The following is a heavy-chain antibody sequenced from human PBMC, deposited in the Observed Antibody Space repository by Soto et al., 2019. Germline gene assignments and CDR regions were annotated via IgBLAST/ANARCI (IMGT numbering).Heavy chain of an antibody. Sequence: ASVKVSCKASGNTFTDYLINWVRQASGQGLEWMGWMDPKNGNTVYAQKFQGRLTMTRDTSKDTAYMELSSLRSDDTAVYYCAREETAWPLAYGLDVWGQGTTVTVSS. CDR1: GNTFTDYL. CDR3: AREETAWPLAYGLDV. CDR2: MDPKNGNT. V-gene: IGHV1-8*01. J-gene: IGHJ6*02. D-gene: IGHD2-21*02.